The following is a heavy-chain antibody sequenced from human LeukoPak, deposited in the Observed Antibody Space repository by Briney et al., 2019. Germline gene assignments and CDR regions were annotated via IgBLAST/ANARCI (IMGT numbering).Heavy chain of an antibody. J-gene: IGHJ4*02. CDR2: IRDNDHGT. CDR1: GFTHRRFA. V-gene: IGHV3-23*01. CDR3: AKSFDYSTSWFDY. Sequence: GGSLTIPSAASGFTHRRFAMTRTRTPPRKTQDRVTDIRDNDHGTHYPHSVKSRFTISRDNSKNTLYLQMNTLTAEDTAVYYCAKSFDYSTSWFDYWGQGTPVTVSS. D-gene: IGHD6-13*01.